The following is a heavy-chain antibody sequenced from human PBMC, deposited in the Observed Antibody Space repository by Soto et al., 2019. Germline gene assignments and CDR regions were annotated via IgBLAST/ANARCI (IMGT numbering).Heavy chain of an antibody. CDR1: GFTFSSYG. Sequence: QVQLVESGGGVVQPGRSLRLSCAASGFTFSSYGMHWVRQAPGKGLEWVAVISYDGSNKYYADSVKGRFTISRDNSKNTRYLQMNSLRAEDTAVYYCAKAGSRYGSGTDAFDIWGQGTMVTVSS. CDR3: AKAGSRYGSGTDAFDI. CDR2: ISYDGSNK. J-gene: IGHJ3*02. V-gene: IGHV3-30*18. D-gene: IGHD3-10*01.